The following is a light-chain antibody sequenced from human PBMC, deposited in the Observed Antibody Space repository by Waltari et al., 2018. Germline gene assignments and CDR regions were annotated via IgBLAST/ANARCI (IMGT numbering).Light chain of an antibody. CDR1: SSDVGGYTY. CDR2: EVS. V-gene: IGLV2-14*01. Sequence: QSALTQPASVSGSPGQSITISCTGTSSDVGGYTYVSWYQQHPATAPKLMIYEVSNRPSGVSNRFSGSKSGNTASLTISGLQAEDEADYYCSSYTSSSTLFGGGTKLTVL. J-gene: IGLJ3*02. CDR3: SSYTSSSTL.